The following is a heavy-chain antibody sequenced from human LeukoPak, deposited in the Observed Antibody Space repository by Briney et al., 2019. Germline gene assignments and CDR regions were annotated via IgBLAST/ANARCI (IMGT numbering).Heavy chain of an antibody. CDR3: ARRRGVTGTTLDWFDP. V-gene: IGHV4-39*01. D-gene: IGHD1-20*01. CDR2: IYYSGST. CDR1: GGSISSSSYY. Sequence: SETLSLTCTVSGGSISSSSYYWGWIRQPPGKGLEWIGSIYYSGSTYYNPSLKSRVTISVDTSKNQFSLKLSSVTAADTAVYYCARRRGVTGTTLDWFDPWGQGTLVTVSS. J-gene: IGHJ5*02.